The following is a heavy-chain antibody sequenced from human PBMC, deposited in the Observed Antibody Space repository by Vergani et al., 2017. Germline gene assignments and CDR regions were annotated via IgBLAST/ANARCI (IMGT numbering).Heavy chain of an antibody. J-gene: IGHJ5*01. V-gene: IGHV3-74*03. CDR2: IDEYGNRA. D-gene: IGHD2-8*02. CDR3: VRTEYCTGISCNTRFDS. CDR1: GFSFNTYW. Sequence: EVQLVESGGGSVQSGGSLRLSCVASGFSFNTYWMHWVRQVPGKGLMWVARIDEYGNRATYGDFETGRFTISRDNAKNTVFVQMNTLRADDAGVYYCVRTEYCTGISCNTRFDSWGQGALVTVSS.